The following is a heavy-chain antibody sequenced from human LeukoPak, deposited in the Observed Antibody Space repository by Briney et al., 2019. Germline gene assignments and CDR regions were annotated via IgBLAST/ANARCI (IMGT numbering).Heavy chain of an antibody. D-gene: IGHD6-19*01. CDR1: DYTFTSYN. Sequence: ASVKVSCKASDYTFTSYNISWVRQAPGQGLEWMGWINPNSGGTNYAQKFQGRVTMTRDTSISTAYMELSRLRSDDTAVYYCARGSPPPAFLAGTSWGQGTLVTVSS. CDR3: ARGSPPPAFLAGTS. J-gene: IGHJ4*02. CDR2: INPNSGGT. V-gene: IGHV1-2*02.